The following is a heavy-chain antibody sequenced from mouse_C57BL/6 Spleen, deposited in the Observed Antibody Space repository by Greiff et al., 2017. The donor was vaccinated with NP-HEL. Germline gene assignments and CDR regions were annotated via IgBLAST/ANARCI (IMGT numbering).Heavy chain of an antibody. V-gene: IGHV5-17*01. CDR1: GFTFSDYG. J-gene: IGHJ4*01. D-gene: IGHD1-1*01. CDR2: ISSGSSTI. CDR3: ARRYYYGSSPGAMDY. Sequence: EVQLVESGGGLVKPGGSLKLSCAASGFTFSDYGMHWVRQAPEKGLEWVAYISSGSSTIYYADTVKGRFTISRDNAKNTLFLQMTSLRSEDTAMYYCARRYYYGSSPGAMDYWGQGTSVTVSS.